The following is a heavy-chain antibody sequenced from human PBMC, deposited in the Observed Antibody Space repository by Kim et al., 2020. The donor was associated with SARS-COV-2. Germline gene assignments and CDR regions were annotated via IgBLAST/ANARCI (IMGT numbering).Heavy chain of an antibody. V-gene: IGHV3-30*04. CDR3: ASGGDYYDSSGPDFDY. D-gene: IGHD3-22*01. Sequence: GGSLRLSCAASGFTFSSYAMHWVRQAPGKGLEWVAVISYDGSNKYYADSVKGRFTISRDNSKNTLYLQMNSLRAEDTAVYYCASGGDYYDSSGPDFDYWG. J-gene: IGHJ4*01. CDR2: ISYDGSNK. CDR1: GFTFSSYA.